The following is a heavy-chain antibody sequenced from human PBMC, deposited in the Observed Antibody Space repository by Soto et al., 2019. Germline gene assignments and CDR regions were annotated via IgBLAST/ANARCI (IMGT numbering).Heavy chain of an antibody. CDR1: GDSITTSY. V-gene: IGHV4-4*07. D-gene: IGHD3-16*01. J-gene: IGHJ4*02. CDR2: IYTGGDT. Sequence: SETLSLTCSVSGDSITTSYWNWIRQPAGKGLEWIGRIYTGGDTNYNPPFKSRLSLSIDTSKNQFSLNLNSVTAADTAVYYCARHGGYYFDYWGQGAPVTVSS. CDR3: ARHGGYYFDY.